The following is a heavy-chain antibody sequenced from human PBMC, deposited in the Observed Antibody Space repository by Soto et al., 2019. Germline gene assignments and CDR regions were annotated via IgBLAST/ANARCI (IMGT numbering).Heavy chain of an antibody. J-gene: IGHJ4*02. CDR3: ARLRGYSYGLSDY. Sequence: GSLRLSSTASGFTFSSYAMHWVRQAPGKGLEWVAVISYDGSNKYYADSVKGRFTISRDNSKNTLYLQMNSLRAEDTAVYYCARLRGYSYGLSDYWGQGTLVTVSS. D-gene: IGHD5-18*01. V-gene: IGHV3-30-3*01. CDR2: ISYDGSNK. CDR1: GFTFSSYA.